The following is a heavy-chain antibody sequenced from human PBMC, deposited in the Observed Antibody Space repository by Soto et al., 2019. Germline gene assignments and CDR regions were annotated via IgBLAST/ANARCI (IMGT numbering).Heavy chain of an antibody. Sequence: GGSLRLSCAASGFTFSSYAMSWVRQAPGKGLEWVSAISGSGGSTYYADSVKGRFTISRDNSKNTLYLQMNSLRAEDTAVYYCAKDLRVVVVPAASNYWGQGTLVTVSS. D-gene: IGHD2-2*01. CDR1: GFTFSSYA. CDR3: AKDLRVVVVPAASNY. CDR2: ISGSGGST. J-gene: IGHJ4*02. V-gene: IGHV3-23*01.